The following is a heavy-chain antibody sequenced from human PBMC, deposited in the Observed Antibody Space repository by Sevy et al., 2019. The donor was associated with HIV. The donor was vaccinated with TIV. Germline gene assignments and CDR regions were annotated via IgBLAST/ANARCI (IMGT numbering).Heavy chain of an antibody. CDR3: ARVTSETYYYDSSGYYRRGFYYFDY. CDR1: GFTFSDYY. V-gene: IGHV3-11*04. D-gene: IGHD3-22*01. CDR2: ISSSGSTI. Sequence: GGSLRLSCAASGFTFSDYYMSWIRQAPGKGLEWVSYISSSGSTIYEADSVKGRLTISRDNAKNSLYLQMNSLRAEDTAVYYCARVTSETYYYDSSGYYRRGFYYFDYWGQGTLVTVSS. J-gene: IGHJ4*02.